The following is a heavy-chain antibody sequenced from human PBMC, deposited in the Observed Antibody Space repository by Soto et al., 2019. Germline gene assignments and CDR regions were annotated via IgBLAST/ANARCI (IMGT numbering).Heavy chain of an antibody. CDR3: ARDRPSIVAVAVEGLDY. Sequence: QVQLVESGGGVVQPGRSLRLSCAASGFTFSSYGMHWVRQAPGKGLEWVAVIWYDGSNKYYADSVKGRFTISRDNSKNTLYLQMNSLRAEDTAVYYCARDRPSIVAVAVEGLDYWGQGTLVTVSS. CDR1: GFTFSSYG. V-gene: IGHV3-33*01. CDR2: IWYDGSNK. J-gene: IGHJ4*02. D-gene: IGHD6-19*01.